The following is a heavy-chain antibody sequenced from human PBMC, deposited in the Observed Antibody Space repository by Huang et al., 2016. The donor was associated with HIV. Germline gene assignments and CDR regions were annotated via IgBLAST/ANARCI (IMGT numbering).Heavy chain of an antibody. CDR2: IYYSGGT. CDR1: GGSISDYY. D-gene: IGHD3-10*01. Sequence: QVQLQESGPGLVRPSETLSLTCTVSGGSISDYYWSWIRQPPGEGLEWIGYIYYSGGTKYNPSLESRVSRSVDTSKNQFSLRLSSVTAADTAIYYCAKSARDIYNWFDPWGQGTLVTVSS. V-gene: IGHV4-59*03. CDR3: AKSARDIYNWFDP. J-gene: IGHJ5*02.